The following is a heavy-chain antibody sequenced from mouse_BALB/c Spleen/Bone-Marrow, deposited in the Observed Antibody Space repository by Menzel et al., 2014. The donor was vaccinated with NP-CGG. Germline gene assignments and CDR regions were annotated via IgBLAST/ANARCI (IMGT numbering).Heavy chain of an antibody. J-gene: IGHJ3*01. CDR3: ARGGNYAWFAY. V-gene: IGHV5-17*02. CDR1: GLTFSSFG. CDR2: ISSGSSTI. D-gene: IGHD2-1*01. Sequence: EVQGVESGGGLVQPGGSRKLSCAASGLTFSSFGMHWVRQAPGKGLEWVAYISSGSSTIYYADTVKGRFTISRDNPKNTLFLQMTSLRSEDTAMYYCARGGNYAWFAYWGQGTLVTVSA.